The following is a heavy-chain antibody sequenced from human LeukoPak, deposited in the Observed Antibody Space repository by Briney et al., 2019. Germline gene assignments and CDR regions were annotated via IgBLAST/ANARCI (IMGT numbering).Heavy chain of an antibody. Sequence: SETLSLTCTVSGGSISSSSYYWGWIRQPPGKGLEWIGSIYYSGSTYYNPSLKSRVTISVDTSKNQFSLKLSSVTAADTAVYYCARMDPDMTTVLKADYYYYMDVWGKGTTVTVSS. CDR2: IYYSGST. D-gene: IGHD4-23*01. V-gene: IGHV4-39*01. J-gene: IGHJ6*03. CDR1: GGSISSSSYY. CDR3: ARMDPDMTTVLKADYYYYMDV.